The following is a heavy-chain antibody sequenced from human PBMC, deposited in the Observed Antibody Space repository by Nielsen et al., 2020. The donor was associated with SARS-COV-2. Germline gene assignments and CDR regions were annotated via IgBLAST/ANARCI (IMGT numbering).Heavy chain of an antibody. V-gene: IGHV1-18*04. D-gene: IGHD3-10*01. CDR2: ISAYNGNT. CDR1: GYTFTTYG. J-gene: IGHJ4*02. CDR3: ARDTHGSGSYYHSSKSDY. Sequence: ASVKVSCKASGYTFTTYGITWVRQAPGQGLEWMGWISAYNGNTKYAQKLQGRVTMTTDTSTSTAYMELGSLRSDDTAVYYCARDTHGSGSYYHSSKSDYWGRGTLVTVSS.